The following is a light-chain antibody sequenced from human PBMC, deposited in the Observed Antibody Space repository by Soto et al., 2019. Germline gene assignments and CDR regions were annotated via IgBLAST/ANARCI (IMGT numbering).Light chain of an antibody. J-gene: IGKJ3*01. Sequence: DIQMTQSPSSVSASVGDRVTVTCRASQDISSWLAWYQQKPVKAPVLLIYASSTLQSAVPSRFSGSGSGTDFTLTINSLQPEDSGNYYCQPDVHFTFTFGPGTKV. CDR2: ASS. CDR1: QDISSW. V-gene: IGKV1-12*01. CDR3: QPDVHFTFT.